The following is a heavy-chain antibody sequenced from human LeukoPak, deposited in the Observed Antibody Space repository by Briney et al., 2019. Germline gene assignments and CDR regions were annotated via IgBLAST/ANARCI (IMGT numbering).Heavy chain of an antibody. V-gene: IGHV3-11*04. CDR3: SKERYIVVVPAAMVDY. CDR2: ISSSGSTI. CDR1: GFTFSDSH. Sequence: GGSLRLSCAASGFTFSDSHMSWIRQAPGKGLEWISFISSSGSTIYYADSVKGRFTISRDNAKKSLYLQMNSLRAEDTAVYYCSKERYIVVVPAAMVDYWGQGTLATVSS. J-gene: IGHJ4*02. D-gene: IGHD2-2*01.